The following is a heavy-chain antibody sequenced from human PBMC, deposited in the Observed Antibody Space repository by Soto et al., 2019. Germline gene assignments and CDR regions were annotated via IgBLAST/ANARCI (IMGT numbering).Heavy chain of an antibody. J-gene: IGHJ4*02. V-gene: IGHV4-39*01. CDR1: GGSISSSSYY. Sequence: QLQLQESGPGLVKPSETLSLTCTVSGGSISSSSYYWGWIHQPPGKGLEWIGSIYYSGSTYYNPSLNSRVTISVDTSKNQFSLKLSSVTAADTAVYYCARRQGGYSSSWHDYWGQGTLVTVSS. CDR3: ARRQGGYSSSWHDY. D-gene: IGHD6-13*01. CDR2: IYYSGST.